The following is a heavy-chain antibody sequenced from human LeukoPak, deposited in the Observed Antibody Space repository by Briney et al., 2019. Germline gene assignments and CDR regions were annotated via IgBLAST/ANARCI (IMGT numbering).Heavy chain of an antibody. CDR2: ISYDGSNK. CDR1: GFTFSSYA. Sequence: PGGSLRLSCAASGFTFSSYAMHWVRQAPGKGLEWVAVISYDGSNKYYADSVKGRFTISRDNSKNTLYLQMNSLRAEDTAVYYCARGYSSSSKGVDYWGQGTLVTVSS. V-gene: IGHV3-30-3*01. CDR3: ARGYSSSSKGVDY. D-gene: IGHD6-6*01. J-gene: IGHJ4*02.